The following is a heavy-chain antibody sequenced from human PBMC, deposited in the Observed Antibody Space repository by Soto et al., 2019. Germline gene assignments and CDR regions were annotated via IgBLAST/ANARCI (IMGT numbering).Heavy chain of an antibody. D-gene: IGHD1-26*01. CDR3: ARESGRPDY. J-gene: IGHJ4*02. CDR2: IYYSGST. V-gene: IGHV4-61*01. CDR1: GGSVSSGSYY. Sequence: LSLTCTVSGGSVSSGSYYWSWIRQPPGKGLEWIGYIYYSGSTNYNPSLKSRVTISVDTSKNQFSLKLSSVTAADTAVYYCARESGRPDYWGQGTLVPVSS.